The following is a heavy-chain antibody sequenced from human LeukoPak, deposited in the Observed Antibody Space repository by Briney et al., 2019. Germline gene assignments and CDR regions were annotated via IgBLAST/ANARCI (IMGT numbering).Heavy chain of an antibody. CDR2: INTNTGNP. CDR3: ARGRGASSGSGSHGTTSSYYMDV. Sequence: ASVKVSCKASGYSLTSYALNWVRQAPGQGYEWLGWINTNTGNPTYAQDFTGRFGFSLDTSVSTAHLQISSLKAEDNAVYFCARGRGASSGSGSHGTTSSYYMDVWGKGTTVTVSS. J-gene: IGHJ6*03. CDR1: GYSLTSYA. D-gene: IGHD3-10*01. V-gene: IGHV7-4-1*02.